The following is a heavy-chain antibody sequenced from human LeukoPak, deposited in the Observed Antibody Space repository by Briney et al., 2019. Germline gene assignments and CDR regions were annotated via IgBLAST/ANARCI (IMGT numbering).Heavy chain of an antibody. D-gene: IGHD1-26*01. CDR3: AMEGYSGNYPAY. Sequence: PGGSLRLSCAASGFTFSTYSMNWVRQAPGRGLEWVSSISSSSSYIYYADSVKGRFTISRDNAKNSLYLQMNSLRAEDTAVYYCAMEGYSGNYPAYWGQGTLVTVSS. J-gene: IGHJ4*02. V-gene: IGHV3-21*01. CDR2: ISSSSSYI. CDR1: GFTFSTYS.